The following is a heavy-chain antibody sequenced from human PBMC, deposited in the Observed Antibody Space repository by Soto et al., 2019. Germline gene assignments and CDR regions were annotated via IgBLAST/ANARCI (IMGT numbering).Heavy chain of an antibody. D-gene: IGHD3-10*01. V-gene: IGHV1-69*01. J-gene: IGHJ6*02. Sequence: QAQLVQSGAEVKKPGSSVKVSCKASGGPYNSFAISWVRQAPGQGLEWIGGIIPVFGTATYAQKFKGRVTITAEGSTSTAYMELSSVTSEVTAVYYCARFLGGAGSYDDGQNYNYEDGMDVWGQGTRVTVSS. CDR1: GGPYNSFA. CDR3: ARFLGGAGSYDDGQNYNYEDGMDV. CDR2: IIPVFGTA.